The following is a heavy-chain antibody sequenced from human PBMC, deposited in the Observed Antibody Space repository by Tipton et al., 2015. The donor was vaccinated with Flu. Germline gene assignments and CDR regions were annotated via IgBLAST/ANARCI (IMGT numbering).Heavy chain of an antibody. CDR2: INQDGSEK. CDR3: VRAIYNSDNY. CDR1: GFSLSSYW. V-gene: IGHV3-7*01. Sequence: SLRLSCAASGFSLSSYWMSWVRQAPGKGLEWVANINQDGSEKYSVDSVRGRFTITRDNAKNSVYLQMNSLRVEDTAVYYCVRAIYNSDNYSGQGTLVTVSS. D-gene: IGHD1-14*01. J-gene: IGHJ4*02.